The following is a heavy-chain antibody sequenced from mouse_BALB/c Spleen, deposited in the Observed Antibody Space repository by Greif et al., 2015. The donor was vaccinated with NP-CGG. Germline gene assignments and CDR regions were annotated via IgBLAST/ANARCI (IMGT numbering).Heavy chain of an antibody. D-gene: IGHD2-2*01. J-gene: IGHJ1*01. Sequence: EVKVVESGGGLVKPGGSLKLSCAASGFTFSDYYMYWVRQTPEKRLEWVATISDGGSYTYYPDSVKGRFTISRDNAKNNLYLQMSSLKSEDTAMYYCAREGTGIYYGSYWYFDVWGAGTTVTVSS. CDR1: GFTFSDYY. CDR2: ISDGGSYT. CDR3: AREGTGIYYGSYWYFDV. V-gene: IGHV5-4*02.